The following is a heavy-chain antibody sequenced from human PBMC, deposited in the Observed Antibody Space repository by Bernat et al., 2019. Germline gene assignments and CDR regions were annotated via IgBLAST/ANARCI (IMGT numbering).Heavy chain of an antibody. D-gene: IGHD3-22*01. CDR2: ISGSGGST. J-gene: IGHJ3*02. Sequence: EVQLLESGGGLVQPGGSLRLSCAASGFTFSSYAMSWVRQAPGKGLEWVSAISGSGGSTYYADSVKGRFTISRDNSKNTLYLQMNSLRAEDTAVYYCAKDSITMIVVVTPEVAFDIWGQGTMVTVSS. CDR3: AKDSITMIVVVTPEVAFDI. CDR1: GFTFSSYA. V-gene: IGHV3-23*01.